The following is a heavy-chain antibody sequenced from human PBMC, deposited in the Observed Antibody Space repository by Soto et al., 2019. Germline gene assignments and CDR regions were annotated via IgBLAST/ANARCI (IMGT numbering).Heavy chain of an antibody. CDR1: GGSISSSSYY. Sequence: QLQLQESGPGLVKPSETLSLTCTVSGGSISSSSYYWGWIRQPPGKGLEWIGSIYYSGSTYYNPSRKSRVTISVDTSKNQFSLKLSSVTAADTAVYYCATQQLALIDSWGQGTLVTVSS. J-gene: IGHJ4*02. D-gene: IGHD6-13*01. CDR3: ATQQLALIDS. V-gene: IGHV4-39*01. CDR2: IYYSGST.